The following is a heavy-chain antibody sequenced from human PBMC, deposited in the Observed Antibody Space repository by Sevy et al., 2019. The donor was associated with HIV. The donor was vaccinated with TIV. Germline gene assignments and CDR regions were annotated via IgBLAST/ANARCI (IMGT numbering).Heavy chain of an antibody. CDR3: AREGVRGVISFYGMDV. CDR1: GFTFSSYG. V-gene: IGHV3-33*01. J-gene: IGHJ6*02. Sequence: GGSLRLSCAASGFTFSSYGMHWVRQAPGKGLEWVAVIWYDGSNKYYADSVKGRFTISRDNSKNTLYLQMNSLRAEDTAVYYCAREGVRGVISFYGMDVLGQGTAVTVSS. CDR2: IWYDGSNK. D-gene: IGHD3-10*01.